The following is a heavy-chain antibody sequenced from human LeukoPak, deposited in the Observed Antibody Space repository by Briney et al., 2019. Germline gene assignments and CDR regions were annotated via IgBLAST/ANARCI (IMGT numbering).Heavy chain of an antibody. D-gene: IGHD3-3*01. CDR1: GYTLTELS. Sequence: ASVKVSCKVSGYTLTELSMHWVRQAPGKGLEWMGGFDPEDGETIYAQKLQGRVTMTEDTSTDTAYMELSSLRSEDTAVYYCASTITIFGVASNWFDSWGQGTLVTVSS. CDR2: FDPEDGET. CDR3: ASTITIFGVASNWFDS. J-gene: IGHJ5*01. V-gene: IGHV1-24*01.